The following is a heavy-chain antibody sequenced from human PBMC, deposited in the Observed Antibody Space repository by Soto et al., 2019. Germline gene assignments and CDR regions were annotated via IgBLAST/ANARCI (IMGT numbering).Heavy chain of an antibody. Sequence: QVQLVESGGGVVQPGRSLRLSCAASGFTFSSYAMHWVRQAPGKGLEWVAVISYDGSNKYYADSVKGRFTISRDNSKNTLYLKMNSLRAEDTAVYYCARGGDIVVVVAPIDYWGQGTLVTVSS. D-gene: IGHD2-15*01. V-gene: IGHV3-30-3*01. CDR1: GFTFSSYA. CDR2: ISYDGSNK. J-gene: IGHJ4*02. CDR3: ARGGDIVVVVAPIDY.